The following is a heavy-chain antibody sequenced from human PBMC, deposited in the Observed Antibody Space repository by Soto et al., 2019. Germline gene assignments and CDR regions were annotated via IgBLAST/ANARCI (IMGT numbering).Heavy chain of an antibody. CDR1: GGSISSSSYY. V-gene: IGHV4-39*01. J-gene: IGHJ3*02. D-gene: IGHD5-18*01. Sequence: SETLSLTCTVSGGSISSSSYYWGWIRQPPGKGLEWIGSIYYSGSTYYNPSLKSRVTISVDTSKNQFSLKLSSVTAADTAVYYCARLEDSYGGAFDIWGQGTMVTVSS. CDR3: ARLEDSYGGAFDI. CDR2: IYYSGST.